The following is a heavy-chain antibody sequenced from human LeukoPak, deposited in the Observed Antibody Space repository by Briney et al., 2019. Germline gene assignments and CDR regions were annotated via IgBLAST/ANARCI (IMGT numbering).Heavy chain of an antibody. CDR2: IYGRGPA. Sequence: SETLSLTCTVSGYAITSSGFSWNWIRQPPGKGLEWIGCIYGRGPAYYNPSLKSRFTISVDRPKNQFFLNVTSLTAADTAVYYCARSRQASGLFDSWGQGTLVVVSS. CDR3: ARSRQASGLFDS. J-gene: IGHJ5*01. CDR1: GYAITSSGFS. D-gene: IGHD3-10*01. V-gene: IGHV4-30-2*01.